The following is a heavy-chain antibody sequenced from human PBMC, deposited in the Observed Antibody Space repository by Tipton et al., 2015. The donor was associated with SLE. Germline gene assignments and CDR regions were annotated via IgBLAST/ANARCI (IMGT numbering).Heavy chain of an antibody. J-gene: IGHJ4*02. Sequence: TLSLTCTVSGGSLSGGDYYWGWIRQPPGKGLAWIGFIYHSGNTFYNLSLESRLTMSVDTSKNQFSLKLSSVTAADTAVYYCARLWFGELFFDYWGQGTLVTVSS. V-gene: IGHV4-30-4*01. D-gene: IGHD3-10*01. CDR1: GGSLSGGDYY. CDR2: IYHSGNT. CDR3: ARLWFGELFFDY.